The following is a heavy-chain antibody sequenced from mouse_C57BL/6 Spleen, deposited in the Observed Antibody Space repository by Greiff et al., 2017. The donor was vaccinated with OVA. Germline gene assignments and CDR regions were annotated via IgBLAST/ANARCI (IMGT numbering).Heavy chain of an antibody. J-gene: IGHJ2*01. CDR2: IWSGGST. CDR1: GFSLTSYG. Sequence: QVQLKESGPGLVQPSQSLSITCTVSGFSLTSYGVHWVRQSPGTGLEWLGVIWSGGSTDYNAAFISRLSISKDNSKSQVFFKMNRLQADDTAIYYCARNGYDGYYFDYWGQGTTLTVSS. V-gene: IGHV2-2*01. D-gene: IGHD2-2*01. CDR3: ARNGYDGYYFDY.